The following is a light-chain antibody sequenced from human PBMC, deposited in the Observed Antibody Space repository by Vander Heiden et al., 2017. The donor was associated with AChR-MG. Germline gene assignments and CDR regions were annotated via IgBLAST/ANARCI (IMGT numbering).Light chain of an antibody. Sequence: QSALTQPASVSGSPGQSITISCTGSSSDIGGYNYVSWYQQHPGKAPNIMIYDVSERPSGVSNRFSGSKSGNTASLTISGLQAEDEADYYCASYTTSNSLGVFGGGTKLTVL. CDR2: DVS. CDR1: SSDIGGYNY. V-gene: IGLV2-14*01. CDR3: ASYTTSNSLGV. J-gene: IGLJ3*02.